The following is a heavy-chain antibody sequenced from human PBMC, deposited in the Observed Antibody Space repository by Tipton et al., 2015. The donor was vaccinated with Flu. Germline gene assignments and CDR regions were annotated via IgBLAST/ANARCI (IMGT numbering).Heavy chain of an antibody. D-gene: IGHD3-3*01. CDR2: ISANNGNT. J-gene: IGHJ6*02. V-gene: IGHV1-18*01. CDR3: ARDGPSVRFLEWLSEYGMDV. CDR1: GYSISSYG. Sequence: QLVQSGAEVKKPGASVKVSCEASGYSISSYGISWVRQAPGQGLEWMGWISANNGNTKYEQKFQGRVTMTTDTSTSTAYMEVRSLRSDDTAVYYCARDGPSVRFLEWLSEYGMDVWGQGTTVTVSS.